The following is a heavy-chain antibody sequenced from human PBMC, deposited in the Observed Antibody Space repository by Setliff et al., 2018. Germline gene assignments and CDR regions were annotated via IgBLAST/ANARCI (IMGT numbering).Heavy chain of an antibody. J-gene: IGHJ6*03. CDR3: ARMSGFLYTDV. Sequence: KASETLSLTCAVSGFSISSGYYWGWIRQPAGKGLEWIGQIYTDGSTNYNPSLKSRVTISVDKSKNQFSLKLSSVTAADTAVYYCARMSGFLYTDVWGKGTPVTVS. V-gene: IGHV4-61*09. CDR2: IYTDGST. CDR1: GFSISSGYY. D-gene: IGHD3-3*01.